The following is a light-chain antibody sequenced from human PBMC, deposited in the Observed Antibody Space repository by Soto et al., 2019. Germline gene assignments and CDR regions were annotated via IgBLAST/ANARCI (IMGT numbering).Light chain of an antibody. J-gene: IGKJ1*01. CDR1: QSISSY. Sequence: DIQMTESPSSLSASVGDRVTITCRASQSISSYLNWFQQKPGKAPKLLIYAACNLQSGGPSRFSGSGSGTNFTLTISSLQPEDFATYYCQHSYSTPWTFGQGTRVEIK. CDR3: QHSYSTPWT. CDR2: AAC. V-gene: IGKV1-39*01.